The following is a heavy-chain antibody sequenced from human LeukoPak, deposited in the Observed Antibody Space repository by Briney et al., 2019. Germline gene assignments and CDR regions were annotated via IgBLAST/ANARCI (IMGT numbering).Heavy chain of an antibody. D-gene: IGHD3-22*01. V-gene: IGHV3-20*04. Sequence: GGSLRLSCAASGFTFSDYYMSWIRQAPGKGLEWVSGINWNGGSTGYADSVKGRFTISRDNAKNSLYLQMNSLRAEDTALYYCARAANYDSSGYCAYWGQGTLVTVSS. CDR2: INWNGGST. CDR1: GFTFSDYY. J-gene: IGHJ4*02. CDR3: ARAANYDSSGYCAY.